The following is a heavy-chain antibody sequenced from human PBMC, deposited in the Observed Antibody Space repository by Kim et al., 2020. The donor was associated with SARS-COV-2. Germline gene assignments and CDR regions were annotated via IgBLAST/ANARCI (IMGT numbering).Heavy chain of an antibody. CDR1: GFTFTNSA. D-gene: IGHD2-15*01. Sequence: SVKVSCKTSGFTFTNSAIQWVRQARGQRLEWIGWIIVGSGQTNYAQRYQERVTLTRDMSTNTAYMELSSLRSDDTAVYYCAAEIYCSGGSCCFWFDTWGQGTLVTVSS. CDR3: AAEIYCSGGSCCFWFDT. CDR2: IIVGSGQT. V-gene: IGHV1-58*02. J-gene: IGHJ5*02.